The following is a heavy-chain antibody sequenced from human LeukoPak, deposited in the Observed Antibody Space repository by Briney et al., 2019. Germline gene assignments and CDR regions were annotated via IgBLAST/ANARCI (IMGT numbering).Heavy chain of an antibody. J-gene: IGHJ5*02. Sequence: GGSLRLSWAASGFTFSSYAMHWVRQAPGKGLGWVAVISYDGSNKYYADSVKGRFTISRDNSKNTLYLQMNSLRAEDTAVYYCARVGVDIVSWGQGTLVTVSS. CDR2: ISYDGSNK. D-gene: IGHD5/OR15-5a*01. CDR3: ARVGVDIVS. CDR1: GFTFSSYA. V-gene: IGHV3-30*17.